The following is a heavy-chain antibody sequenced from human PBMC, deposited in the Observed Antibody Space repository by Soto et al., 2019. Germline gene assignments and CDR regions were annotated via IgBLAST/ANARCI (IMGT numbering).Heavy chain of an antibody. D-gene: IGHD3-3*01. V-gene: IGHV3-30*18. Sequence: GGSLRLSCAASGFTFSSYGMHWVRQAPGKGLEWVAVVSYDGSNKYYADSVKGRFTISRDNSKNTLYLQMNSLRAEDTAVYYCAKGNDYDFWSGYEYGMDVWRQGTTVTVSS. CDR2: VSYDGSNK. CDR1: GFTFSSYG. J-gene: IGHJ6*02. CDR3: AKGNDYDFWSGYEYGMDV.